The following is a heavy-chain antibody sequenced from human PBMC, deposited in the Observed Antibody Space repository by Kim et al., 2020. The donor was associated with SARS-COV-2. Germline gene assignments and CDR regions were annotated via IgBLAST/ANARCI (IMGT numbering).Heavy chain of an antibody. CDR1: GYSFTSYW. V-gene: IGHV5-51*01. CDR3: AIRTYSSSTSLGWFDP. D-gene: IGHD2-2*01. J-gene: IGHJ5*02. Sequence: GEALKISCKGSGYSFTSYWIGWVRQMPGKGLEWMGIIYPGDSDTRYSPSFQGQVTISADKSISTAYLQWSSLKASDTAMYYCAIRTYSSSTSLGWFDPWGQGTLVTVSS. CDR2: IYPGDSDT.